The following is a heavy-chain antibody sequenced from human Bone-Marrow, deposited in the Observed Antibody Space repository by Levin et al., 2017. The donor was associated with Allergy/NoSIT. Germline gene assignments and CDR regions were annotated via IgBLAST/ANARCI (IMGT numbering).Heavy chain of an antibody. CDR2: ISWNSGSI. Sequence: SLKISCAASGFTFDDYAMHWVRQAPGKGLEWVSGISWNSGSIGYADSVKGRFTISRDNAKNSLYLQMNSLRAEDTALYYCAKGEMATIWNYFDYWGQGTLVTVSS. CDR3: AKGEMATIWNYFDY. V-gene: IGHV3-9*01. CDR1: GFTFDDYA. J-gene: IGHJ4*02. D-gene: IGHD5-24*01.